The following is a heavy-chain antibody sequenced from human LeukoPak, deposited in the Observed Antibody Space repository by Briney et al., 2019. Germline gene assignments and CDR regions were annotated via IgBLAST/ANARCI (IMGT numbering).Heavy chain of an antibody. CDR3: AKLSSSWPRGYFDY. V-gene: IGHV3-23*01. J-gene: IGHJ4*02. Sequence: GGSLRLSCAASGFTFRNYAMTWVRQAPGKGLEWVSVISGSGGSTYYADSVKGRFTISRDNSKNTLYLQMNSLRGEDTAVYYCAKLSSSWPRGYFDYWGQGTLVTVSS. CDR1: GFTFRNYA. D-gene: IGHD6-6*01. CDR2: ISGSGGST.